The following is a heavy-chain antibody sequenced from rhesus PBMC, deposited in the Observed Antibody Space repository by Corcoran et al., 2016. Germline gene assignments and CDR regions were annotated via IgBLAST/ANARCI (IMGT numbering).Heavy chain of an antibody. CDR3: ARRPYGLDS. Sequence: QVQLQESGPGLVKPLETLSLTCAVSGGPISSNYWSWIRQAPGKRLEWIGYIYGSGSSTNYNPSLKSRVTLSVDTSKNQLSLKLSSVTAADTAVYYCARRPYGLDSWGQGVVVTVSS. J-gene: IGHJ6*01. CDR1: GGPISSNY. V-gene: IGHV4S11*01. CDR2: IYGSGSST.